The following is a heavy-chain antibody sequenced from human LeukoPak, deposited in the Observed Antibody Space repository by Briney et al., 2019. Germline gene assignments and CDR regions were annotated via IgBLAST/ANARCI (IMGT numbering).Heavy chain of an antibody. CDR1: GGSIRGYY. CDR3: ARLQNHDTSGYYCFDN. J-gene: IGHJ4*02. D-gene: IGHD3-22*01. V-gene: IGHV4-59*01. CDR2: IYYSGGT. Sequence: SETLSLTCTVSGGSIRGYYWSWIRQPPGKSLEWIGYIYYSGGTNYNPSLNSRVTISVDTSRNQVSLKVNSVTAADTAVYYCARLQNHDTSGYYCFDNWGRGTLVTVSS.